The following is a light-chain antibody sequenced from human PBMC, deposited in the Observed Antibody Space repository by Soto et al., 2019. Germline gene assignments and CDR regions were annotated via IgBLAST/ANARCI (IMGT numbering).Light chain of an antibody. Sequence: EVLMTQSPDTLYVSPGERVTLSCRASQSISDKLAWYQQKPGQGPRLLVYRGSIRTLGIPARFSCSESGTEVTLTISSLQSDDFAVYYCQQYNTWPITFGLGTRLEIK. V-gene: IGKV3-15*01. CDR1: QSISDK. CDR2: RGS. CDR3: QQYNTWPIT. J-gene: IGKJ5*01.